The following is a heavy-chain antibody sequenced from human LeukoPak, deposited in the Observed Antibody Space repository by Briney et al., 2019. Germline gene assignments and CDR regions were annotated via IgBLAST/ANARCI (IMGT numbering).Heavy chain of an antibody. J-gene: IGHJ4*02. D-gene: IGHD3-22*01. V-gene: IGHV3-48*01. CDR2: ISSSRSTI. CDR1: GFTFSSYS. Sequence: PGGSLRLSCAASGFTFSSYSMNWVRQAPGKGLEWVSYISSSRSTIYYADSVKGRFTISRDNSKNTLYLQMNSLRAEDTAVYYCAKTLYYYDSSGYYYFDYWGQGTLVTVSS. CDR3: AKTLYYYDSSGYYYFDY.